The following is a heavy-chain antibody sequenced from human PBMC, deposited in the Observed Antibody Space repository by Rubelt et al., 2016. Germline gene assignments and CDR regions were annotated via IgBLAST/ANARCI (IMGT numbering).Heavy chain of an antibody. CDR3: TTDLGHYYDSSGLDY. J-gene: IGHJ4*02. CDR2: IKSKTDGGTT. Sequence: GKGLEWVGRIKSKTDGGTTDYAAPVKGRFTISRDDSKNTLYLQMNSLKTEDTAVYYCTTDLGHYYDSSGLDYWGQGTLVTVSS. V-gene: IGHV3-15*01. D-gene: IGHD3-22*01.